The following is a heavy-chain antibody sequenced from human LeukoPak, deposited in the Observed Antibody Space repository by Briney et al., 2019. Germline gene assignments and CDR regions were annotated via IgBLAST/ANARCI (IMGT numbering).Heavy chain of an antibody. Sequence: ASVKVSCKASGYTFTGYYMHWLRQAPGQGLEWMGRINPNSGGTNYAQKFQGRVTMTRDTSISTAYMELSRLRSDDTAVYYCARGRGYSYGYALKTTPEDDYWGQGTLVTVSS. CDR3: ARGRGYSYGYALKTTPEDDY. J-gene: IGHJ4*02. D-gene: IGHD5-18*01. CDR1: GYTFTGYY. CDR2: INPNSGGT. V-gene: IGHV1-2*06.